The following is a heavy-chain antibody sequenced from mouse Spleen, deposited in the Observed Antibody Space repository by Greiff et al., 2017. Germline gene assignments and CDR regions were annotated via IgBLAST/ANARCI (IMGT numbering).Heavy chain of an antibody. CDR1: GFTFSSYT. CDR2: ISSGGGNT. D-gene: IGHD3-1*01. J-gene: IGHJ2*01. CDR3: ARQLGLHFDY. Sequence: EVKVVESGGGLVKPGGSLKLSCAASGFTFSSYTMSWVRQTPAKRLEWVATISSGGGNTYYPDSVKGRFTISRDNARNTLYLQMSSLRSEDTAMYYCARQLGLHFDYWGQGTTLTVSS. V-gene: IGHV5-9*04.